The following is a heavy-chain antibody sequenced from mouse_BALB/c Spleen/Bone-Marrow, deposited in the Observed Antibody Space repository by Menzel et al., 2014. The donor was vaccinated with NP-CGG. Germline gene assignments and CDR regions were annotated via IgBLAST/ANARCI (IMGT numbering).Heavy chain of an antibody. CDR1: GYTFTSYV. J-gene: IGHJ1*01. Sequence: EVQLVESGPELVKPGASVKMSCKASGYTFTSYVMHWVKQKPGQGLEWIGYINPYNDGTKYNEKFKGKATLTSDKSSSTAYMELSSLTSEDSAVYYCASGRPYGYWYFGVWGAGTTVTVSS. CDR2: INPYNDGT. V-gene: IGHV1-14*01. D-gene: IGHD1-1*02. CDR3: ASGRPYGYWYFGV.